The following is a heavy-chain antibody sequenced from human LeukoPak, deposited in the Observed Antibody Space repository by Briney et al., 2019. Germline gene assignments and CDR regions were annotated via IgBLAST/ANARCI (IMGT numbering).Heavy chain of an antibody. D-gene: IGHD1-26*01. J-gene: IGHJ4*02. Sequence: PSETLSLTCAVSGYSISSGYYWGWIRQPPGQGLEWIGSIYHSGRTYYNPSPKSRVTISVDTSKNQFSLKLSSVTAADTAVYYCARQGGDYFDYWGQGTLVTVSS. CDR2: IYHSGRT. CDR1: GYSISSGYY. V-gene: IGHV4-38-2*01. CDR3: ARQGGDYFDY.